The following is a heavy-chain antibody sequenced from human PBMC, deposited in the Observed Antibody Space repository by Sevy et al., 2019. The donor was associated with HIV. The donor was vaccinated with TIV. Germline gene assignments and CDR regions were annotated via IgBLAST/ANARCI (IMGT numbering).Heavy chain of an antibody. Sequence: SETLSLTCSVSGGSIRSSTYYWGWIRQPPGKGLEWIGSIYDSGSTFFYPSFMSRVAISVDTSKNQFSLRLRSVTAADTAVYYCARHGLPGYKSGWFHVFDYWGQGALVTVSS. CDR1: GGSIRSSTYY. CDR3: ARHGLPGYKSGWFHVFDY. D-gene: IGHD6-19*01. V-gene: IGHV4-39*01. CDR2: IYDSGST. J-gene: IGHJ4*02.